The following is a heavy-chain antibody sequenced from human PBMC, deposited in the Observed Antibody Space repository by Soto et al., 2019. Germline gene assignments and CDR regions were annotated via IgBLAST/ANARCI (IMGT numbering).Heavy chain of an antibody. CDR1: GFTFSNAW. CDR2: IKSKTDGGTT. J-gene: IGHJ4*02. D-gene: IGHD3-10*01. Sequence: GGSLRLSCAASGFTFSNAWMSWVRRAPGKGLEWVGRIKSKTDGGTTDYAAPVKGRFTISRDDSKNTLYLQMNSLKTEDTAVYYCTTGTPLYGSGSYYGDYWGQGTLVTVSS. CDR3: TTGTPLYGSGSYYGDY. V-gene: IGHV3-15*01.